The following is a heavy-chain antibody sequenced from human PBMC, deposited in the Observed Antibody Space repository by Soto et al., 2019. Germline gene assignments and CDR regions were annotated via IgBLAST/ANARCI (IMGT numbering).Heavy chain of an antibody. Sequence: PSETLSLTCTVSGGSISSYYWSWIRQPPGKGLEWIGYIYYSGSTNYNPSLKSRVTISVDTSKNQFSLKLSSVTAADTAVYYCARSTLFGGGSLGFDYWGQGTLVTVSS. V-gene: IGHV4-59*08. CDR1: GGSISSYY. CDR3: ARSTLFGGGSLGFDY. D-gene: IGHD2-15*01. CDR2: IYYSGST. J-gene: IGHJ4*02.